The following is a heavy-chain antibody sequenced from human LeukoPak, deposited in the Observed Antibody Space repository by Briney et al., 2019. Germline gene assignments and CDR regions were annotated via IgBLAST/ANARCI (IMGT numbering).Heavy chain of an antibody. D-gene: IGHD5-18*01. Sequence: PQTLSPTRAVYGGSPSGYYWSRIRQPPEKGLEWIGEINHSGSTNYNPSPKSGVTISEDTSKNQFSPKLGAVNPADTALYSCAGGRAGRGYSYGIYYYDIDVWGEGATVTVSS. CDR3: AGGRAGRGYSYGIYYYDIDV. CDR1: GGSPSGYY. CDR2: INHSGST. V-gene: IGHV4-34*01. J-gene: IGHJ6*01.